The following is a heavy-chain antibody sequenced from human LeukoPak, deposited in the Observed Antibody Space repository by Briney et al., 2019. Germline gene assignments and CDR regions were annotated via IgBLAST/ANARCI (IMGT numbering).Heavy chain of an antibody. CDR3: AKGNLEYSSSSLDY. V-gene: IGHV3-48*01. CDR2: ISSSTNTI. CDR1: GFTFSSYS. J-gene: IGHJ4*02. D-gene: IGHD6-6*01. Sequence: GGSLRLSCAASGFTFSSYSMNWVRQAPGKGLEWVSYISSSTNTIYYADSVKGRFTISRDNAKNSLFLQMNSLRAEDTAVYYCAKGNLEYSSSSLDYWGQGTLVTVSS.